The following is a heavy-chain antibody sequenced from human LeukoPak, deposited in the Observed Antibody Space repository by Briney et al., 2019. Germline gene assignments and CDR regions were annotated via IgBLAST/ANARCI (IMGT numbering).Heavy chain of an antibody. CDR1: GFTFTDHY. Sequence: AGGSLRLSCAASGFTFTDHYMSWVRQAPGKGLEWVSSISSSSSYIYYADSVKGRFTISRDNAKNTLYLQMNSLRAEDTAVYYCAKAMGYSSSSPIDYWGQGTLVTVSS. CDR2: ISSSSSYI. CDR3: AKAMGYSSSSPIDY. J-gene: IGHJ4*02. D-gene: IGHD6-6*01. V-gene: IGHV3-21*04.